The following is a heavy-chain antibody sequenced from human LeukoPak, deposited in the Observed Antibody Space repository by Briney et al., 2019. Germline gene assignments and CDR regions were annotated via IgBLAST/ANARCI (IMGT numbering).Heavy chain of an antibody. CDR2: IKQDGSEK. D-gene: IGHD3-10*01. J-gene: IGHJ5*02. V-gene: IGHV3-7*01. Sequence: GGALRLSCAAFGFTFSSYWMSWVRQAPGKGLEWVANIKQDGSEKYYVDSVKGRFTISRDNAKNSLYLQMNSLRAEDTAVYYCARDHQTDYYGPWGQGTLVTVSS. CDR1: GFTFSSYW. CDR3: ARDHQTDYYGP.